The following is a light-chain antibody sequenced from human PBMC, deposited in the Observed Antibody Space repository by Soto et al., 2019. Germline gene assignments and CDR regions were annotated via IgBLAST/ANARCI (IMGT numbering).Light chain of an antibody. CDR1: SSDVGAYTS. CDR3: NSYTNTAARV. Sequence: QSALTQPASVSGSPGQSITISCTGSSSDVGAYTSVSWYQQHPGKAPKLMIYEVSNRPSGVSRRFSGSKSGNTASLTISGLQAEDEDHYYCNSYTNTAARVFGTGTKVTVL. CDR2: EVS. J-gene: IGLJ1*01. V-gene: IGLV2-14*01.